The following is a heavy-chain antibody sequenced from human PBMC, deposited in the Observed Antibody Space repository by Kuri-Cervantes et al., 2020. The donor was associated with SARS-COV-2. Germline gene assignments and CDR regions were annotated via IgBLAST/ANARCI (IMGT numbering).Heavy chain of an antibody. Sequence: GESLKISCAASGFTISTYWMHWVRQAPGKGLVWVSRISSDGNNINYADSVKGRFTISRDNARDTLYLQMNSLRAEDTAVYYCAKDLTIVVVPAAMNSDYWGQGTLVTVSS. J-gene: IGHJ4*02. CDR1: GFTISTYW. CDR2: ISSDGNNI. D-gene: IGHD2-2*01. CDR3: AKDLTIVVVPAAMNSDY. V-gene: IGHV3-74*01.